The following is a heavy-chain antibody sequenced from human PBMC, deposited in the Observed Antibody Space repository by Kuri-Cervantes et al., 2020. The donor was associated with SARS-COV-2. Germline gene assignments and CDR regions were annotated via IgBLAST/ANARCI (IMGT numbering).Heavy chain of an antibody. J-gene: IGHJ6*03. D-gene: IGHD2/OR15-2a*01. CDR3: ARRSSGEYNYYYMDV. Sequence: KVSCKASGYSFTTYCFAWVRQKPGKGLEWMGISYPGDSDTRNSPSFQGQVTISADKSISNAYLQWSSLKASDTAMYYCARRSSGEYNYYYMDVWGKGTTVTVSS. V-gene: IGHV5-51*01. CDR2: SYPGDSDT. CDR1: GYSFTTYC.